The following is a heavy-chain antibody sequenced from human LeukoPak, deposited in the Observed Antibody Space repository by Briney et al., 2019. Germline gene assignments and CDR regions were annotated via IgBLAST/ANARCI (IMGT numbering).Heavy chain of an antibody. Sequence: ASVKVSCKASGCTFTGYYVHWVRQAPGQGLEWMGWINPNSGGTNYAQKFQGRVSMTRDTSISTAYMELIRLRSDDTAVYYCAKDVGEYCSSTNCYASDYWGQGTLVTVSS. CDR2: INPNSGGT. J-gene: IGHJ4*02. D-gene: IGHD2-2*01. CDR3: AKDVGEYCSSTNCYASDY. CDR1: GCTFTGYY. V-gene: IGHV1-2*02.